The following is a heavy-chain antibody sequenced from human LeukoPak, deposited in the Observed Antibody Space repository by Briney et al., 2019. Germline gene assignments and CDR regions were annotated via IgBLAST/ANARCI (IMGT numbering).Heavy chain of an antibody. D-gene: IGHD5-24*01. CDR1: GGSISSHY. V-gene: IGHV4-59*11. CDR3: ARGPGMATIKD. Sequence: KPSETLSLTCNVSGGSISSHYWSWIRQPPGKGLEYIGNIYYSGSTNYNPSLKSRVAVTIDTSKNQFSLKLSSVTAADTAVYYCARGPGMATIKDWGQGTLVTVSS. J-gene: IGHJ4*02. CDR2: IYYSGST.